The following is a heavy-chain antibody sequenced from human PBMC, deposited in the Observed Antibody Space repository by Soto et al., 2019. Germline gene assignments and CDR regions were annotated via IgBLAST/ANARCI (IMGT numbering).Heavy chain of an antibody. V-gene: IGHV3-48*01. CDR2: ISSSSSTI. D-gene: IGHD5-12*01. Sequence: PGGSLRLSCAASGFTFSSYSMNWVRQAPGKGLEWVSYISSSSSTIYYAESVKGRFTISRDNAKNSLYLQMNSLRAEDTAVYYCASQSSEWLLFASWGQGTLVTVSS. CDR3: ASQSSEWLLFAS. J-gene: IGHJ4*02. CDR1: GFTFSSYS.